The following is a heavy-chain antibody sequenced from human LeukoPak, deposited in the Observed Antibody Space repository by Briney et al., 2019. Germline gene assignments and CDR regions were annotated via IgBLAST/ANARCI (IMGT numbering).Heavy chain of an antibody. CDR1: GGTFSSYA. J-gene: IGHJ4*02. CDR3: ARDPGDYYDSSGYYPGDY. Sequence: SVKVSCKASGGTFSSYAISWVRQAPGQGLEWMGRIIPIFGTANYAQKFQGRVTITADESTSTAYMELSSLRSEDTAVYYCARDPGDYYDSSGYYPGDYWGQGTLVTVSS. CDR2: IIPIFGTA. V-gene: IGHV1-69*13. D-gene: IGHD3-22*01.